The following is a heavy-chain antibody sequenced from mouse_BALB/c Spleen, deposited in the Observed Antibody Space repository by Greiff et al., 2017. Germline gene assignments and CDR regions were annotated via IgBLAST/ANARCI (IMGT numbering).Heavy chain of an antibody. Sequence: EVKLQESGPGLVKPSQSLSLTCTVTGYSITSDYAWNWIRQFPGNKLEWMGYISYSGSTSYNPSLKSRISITRDTSKNQFFLQLNSVTTEDTATYYCAIGNPYAMDYWGQGTSVTVSS. CDR2: ISYSGST. CDR1: GYSITSDYA. CDR3: AIGNPYAMDY. D-gene: IGHD2-1*01. V-gene: IGHV3-2*02. J-gene: IGHJ4*01.